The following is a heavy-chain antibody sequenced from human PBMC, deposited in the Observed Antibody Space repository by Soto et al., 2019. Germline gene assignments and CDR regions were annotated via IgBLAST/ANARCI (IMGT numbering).Heavy chain of an antibody. Sequence: SETLSLTCAVYGGSFSGYYWSWIRQPPGKGLEWIGEINHSGSTNYNPSLKSRVTISVDTSKNQFSLKLSSVTAADTAVYYCARGLEPEGDSYGSRWFDPWGQGTLVTVSS. D-gene: IGHD5-18*01. CDR3: ARGLEPEGDSYGSRWFDP. V-gene: IGHV4-34*01. CDR1: GGSFSGYY. CDR2: INHSGST. J-gene: IGHJ5*02.